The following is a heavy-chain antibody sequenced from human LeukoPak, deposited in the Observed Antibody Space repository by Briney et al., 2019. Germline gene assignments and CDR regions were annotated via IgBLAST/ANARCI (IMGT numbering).Heavy chain of an antibody. CDR1: GGSISNYY. CDR3: ARRVATKPKYCFDS. Sequence: SETLSLTCSVSGGSISNYYWTWIRQPPGKGLEGIGFIYYSGVTKYNPSLESRVTISLDASKNQFSLRLNPVTAADTAVYYCARRVATKPKYCFDSWGQGTLVAVSS. V-gene: IGHV4-59*08. J-gene: IGHJ4*02. D-gene: IGHD5-24*01. CDR2: IYYSGVT.